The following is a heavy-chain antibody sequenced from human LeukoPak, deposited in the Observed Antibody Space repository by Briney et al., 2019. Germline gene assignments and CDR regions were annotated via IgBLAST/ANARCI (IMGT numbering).Heavy chain of an antibody. D-gene: IGHD3-22*01. V-gene: IGHV3-30*18. J-gene: IGHJ6*02. CDR1: GFTFSSYG. CDR2: ISYDGSNK. CDR3: AKFDYYDSSGYYHPYYYYGMDV. Sequence: GSLRLSCAASGFTFSSYGMHWVRQAPGKGLEWVAVISYDGSNKYYADSVKGRFTISRDNSKNTLYLQMNSLRAEDTAVYYCAKFDYYDSSGYYHPYYYYGMDVWGQGTTVTVSS.